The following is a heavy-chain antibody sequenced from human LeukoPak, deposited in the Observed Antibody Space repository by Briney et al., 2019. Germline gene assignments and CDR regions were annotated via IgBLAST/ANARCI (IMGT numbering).Heavy chain of an antibody. J-gene: IGHJ4*02. CDR1: GFTFSSYA. D-gene: IGHD1-26*01. CDR3: AKDKWQWELSPFDY. Sequence: GGSLRLSCAASGFTFSSYAMSWVRQAPGKGLEWVSAISGSGGSTYYADSAKGRFTISRDNSKNTLYLQMNSLRAEDTAVYYCAKDKWQWELSPFDYWGQGTLVTVSS. CDR2: ISGSGGST. V-gene: IGHV3-23*01.